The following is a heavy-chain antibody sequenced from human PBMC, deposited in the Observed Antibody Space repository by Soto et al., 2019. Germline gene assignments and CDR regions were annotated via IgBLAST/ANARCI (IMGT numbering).Heavy chain of an antibody. D-gene: IGHD3-10*01. J-gene: IGHJ4*02. CDR1: GFTLSDYA. Sequence: QVQVVESGGGVVQPGRSLSLSCAASGFTLSDYAMHWVRQAPGKGLEWVALLSNDGSNEKYANSLKGRFTISRDNSKGTVYLQMNSLRAEDTAVYYCVRGSGPGSYLVDYWGQGTLVTVSS. V-gene: IGHV3-30-3*01. CDR3: VRGSGPGSYLVDY. CDR2: LSNDGSNE.